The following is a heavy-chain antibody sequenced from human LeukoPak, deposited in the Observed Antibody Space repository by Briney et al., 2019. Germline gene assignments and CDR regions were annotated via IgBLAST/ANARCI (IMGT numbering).Heavy chain of an antibody. CDR2: INSDGSST. J-gene: IGHJ6*03. CDR1: GFTFSSYW. V-gene: IGHV3-74*01. D-gene: IGHD6-19*01. Sequence: PGGSLRLSCAASGFTFSSYWMPWVRQAPGKGLVWVSRINSDGSSTSYADSVKGRFTISRDNAKNTLYLQMNSLRAEDTAVYYCARIGVAVASHNMDVWGKGTTVTVSS. CDR3: ARIGVAVASHNMDV.